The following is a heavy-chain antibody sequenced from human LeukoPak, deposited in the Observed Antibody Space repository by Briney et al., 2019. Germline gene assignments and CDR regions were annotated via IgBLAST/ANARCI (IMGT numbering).Heavy chain of an antibody. V-gene: IGHV1-69*02. J-gene: IGHJ6*02. CDR2: IIPILGIA. CDR1: GGTFSSYT. Sequence: GASVKVSCKASGGTFSSYTISRVRQAPGQGLEWMGRIIPILGIANYAQKFQGRVTITADKSTSTAYMELSSLRSEDTAVYYCARVNGLYYYGMDVWGQGTTVTVSS. CDR3: ARVNGLYYYGMDV.